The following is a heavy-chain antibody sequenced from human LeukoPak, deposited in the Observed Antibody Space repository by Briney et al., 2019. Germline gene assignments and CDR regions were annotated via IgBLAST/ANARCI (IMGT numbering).Heavy chain of an antibody. CDR1: GFTFSSYS. V-gene: IGHV3-21*01. Sequence: GGSLRLSCAASGFTFSSYSMNWVHQAPGKGLEWVSSISSSSSYIYYADSVKGRFTISRDNAKNSLYLQMNSLRAEDTAVYYCAREKGITIFDWGQGTLVTVSS. D-gene: IGHD3-3*01. CDR2: ISSSSSYI. J-gene: IGHJ4*02. CDR3: AREKGITIFD.